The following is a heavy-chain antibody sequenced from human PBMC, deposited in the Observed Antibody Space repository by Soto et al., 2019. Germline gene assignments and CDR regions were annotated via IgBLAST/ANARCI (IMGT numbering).Heavy chain of an antibody. D-gene: IGHD4-17*01. J-gene: IGHJ4*02. CDR3: AREPTVTTWGY. Sequence: QVQLVESGGGVVQPGRSLRLSCVASGFTFSSYAIHWVRQAPGKGLEWVAVISFEGSNKYYADSVKGRFTISRDNSKNTLYLQMNSLRAEDTAVYYCAREPTVTTWGYWGQGTLVTVSS. CDR1: GFTFSSYA. CDR2: ISFEGSNK. V-gene: IGHV3-30-3*01.